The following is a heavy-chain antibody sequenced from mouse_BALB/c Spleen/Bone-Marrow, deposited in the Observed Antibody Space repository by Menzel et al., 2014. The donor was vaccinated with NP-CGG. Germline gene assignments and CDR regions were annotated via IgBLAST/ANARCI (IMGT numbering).Heavy chain of an antibody. J-gene: IGHJ3*01. Sequence: VQLQQSGAELVKPGASVELSCTASGFNIKDTYMNWVKQRPEQGLEWIGRIEPANGNTKYDPKFQGKATITTDTSSNTAYLQLSSLTSEDTAVYYCARGKGIYLGFACWGQGTLVTVSA. D-gene: IGHD2-1*01. V-gene: IGHV14-3*02. CDR3: ARGKGIYLGFAC. CDR2: IEPANGNT. CDR1: GFNIKDTY.